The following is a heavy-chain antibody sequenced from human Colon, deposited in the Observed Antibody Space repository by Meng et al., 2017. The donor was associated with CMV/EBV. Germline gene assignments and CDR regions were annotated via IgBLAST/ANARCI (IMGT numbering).Heavy chain of an antibody. V-gene: IGHV3-48*03. D-gene: IGHD4-23*01. CDR2: IDSDGTIK. Sequence: GGSLRLSCRTSGFTFSSYEMNWVRQTPEKGREWVAHIDSDGTIKYYAESVQGRFIISRDNAKDSLYLQMNSLTVDDTALYYCTRGRWGPWGHGTLVTVSS. CDR3: TRGRWGP. J-gene: IGHJ5*02. CDR1: GFTFSSYE.